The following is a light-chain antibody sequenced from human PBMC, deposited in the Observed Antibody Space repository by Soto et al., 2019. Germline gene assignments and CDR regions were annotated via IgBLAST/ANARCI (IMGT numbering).Light chain of an antibody. J-gene: IGKJ1*01. CDR2: GAS. CDR1: QSVSSN. V-gene: IGKV3-15*01. Sequence: EIVMTQSPATLSVSPGERATLSCRASQSVSSNLAWYQQKPGQAPRLLIYGASTRATGIPARFSGSGSGTEFTLTISSLQSEDFAVYYCQQYGGSVQTFGQGTKVEIK. CDR3: QQYGGSVQT.